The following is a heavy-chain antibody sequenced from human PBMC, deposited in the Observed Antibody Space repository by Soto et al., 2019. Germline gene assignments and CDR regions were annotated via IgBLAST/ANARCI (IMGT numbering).Heavy chain of an antibody. CDR3: ARDLGSGSYPRTIYGMDV. V-gene: IGHV1-18*01. D-gene: IGHD1-26*01. Sequence: ASVKVSCKGSGYTFSSYGITWVRQAPGQALEWMGWISAYNGNTDFAQRLQGRFTISRDNSKNTLYLQMNSLRAEDTAVYYCARDLGSGSYPRTIYGMDVWGQGTTVTVYS. CDR2: ISAYNGNT. CDR1: GYTFSSYG. J-gene: IGHJ6*02.